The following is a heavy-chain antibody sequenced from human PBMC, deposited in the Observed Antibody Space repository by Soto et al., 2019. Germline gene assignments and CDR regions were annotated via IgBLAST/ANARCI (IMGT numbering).Heavy chain of an antibody. D-gene: IGHD2-15*01. Sequence: QEQLVQSGAEVKKPGASVKVSCKASGYTFTNYETIWVRQATGHGLEWMGWMNPNSGDTVSAQKFQGRVTMTRDSSISTDYMELSSLTSEDTAVYYCARGRGGYCSGGVCYRFLDTWGQGTLVTVSS. CDR1: GYTFTNYE. V-gene: IGHV1-8*01. CDR2: MNPNSGDT. CDR3: ARGRGGYCSGGVCYRFLDT. J-gene: IGHJ5*02.